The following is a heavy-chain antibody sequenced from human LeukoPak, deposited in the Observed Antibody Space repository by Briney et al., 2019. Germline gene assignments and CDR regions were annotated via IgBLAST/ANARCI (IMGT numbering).Heavy chain of an antibody. J-gene: IGHJ4*02. D-gene: IGHD3-22*01. CDR2: ISAYNGNT. V-gene: IGHV1-18*01. CDR3: ARVGPYYHDTPWFDY. Sequence: ASVKVSCKASGYTFTSYGISWVRQAPGQGLEWMGWISAYNGNTNYAQKLQGRVTMTTDTSTSTAYMELRSLRSDDTAVYYCARVGPYYHDTPWFDYWGQGTLVTVSS. CDR1: GYTFTSYG.